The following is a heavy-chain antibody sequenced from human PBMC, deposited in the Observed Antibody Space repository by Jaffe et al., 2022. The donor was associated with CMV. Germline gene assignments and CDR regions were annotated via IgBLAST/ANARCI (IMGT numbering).Heavy chain of an antibody. V-gene: IGHV4-39*01. CDR2: IYYSGST. D-gene: IGHD1-7*01. CDR3: ARRASRELYFQH. J-gene: IGHJ1*01. Sequence: QLQLQESGPGLVKPSETLSLTCTVSGGSISSSSYYWGWIRQPPGKGLEWIGSIYYSGSTYYNPSLKSRVTISVDTSKNQFSLKLSSVTAADTAVYYCARRASRELYFQHWGQGTLVTVSS. CDR1: GGSISSSSYY.